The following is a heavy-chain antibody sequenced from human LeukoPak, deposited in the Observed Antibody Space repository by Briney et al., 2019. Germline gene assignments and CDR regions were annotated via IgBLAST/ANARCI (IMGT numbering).Heavy chain of an antibody. CDR3: ARDFKRIAATSFGLDY. V-gene: IGHV1-2*02. Sequence: ASVKVSCKASGYTFTGYYMHWVRQAPGQGLEWMGWINPNSGGTNYAQKFQGRVTMTRDTSISTAYMELSRLGSDDTAVYYCARDFKRIAATSFGLDYWGRGTLVTVSS. D-gene: IGHD2-15*01. J-gene: IGHJ4*02. CDR1: GYTFTGYY. CDR2: INPNSGGT.